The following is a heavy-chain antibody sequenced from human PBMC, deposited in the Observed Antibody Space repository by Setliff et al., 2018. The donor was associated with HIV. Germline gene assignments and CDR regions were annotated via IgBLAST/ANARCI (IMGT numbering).Heavy chain of an antibody. J-gene: IGHJ3*02. CDR2: IFQSGTT. D-gene: IGHD1-26*01. V-gene: IGHV4-38-2*02. Sequence: KPSETLSLTCDVSGYSISSGYYWGWIRQPPGKGLEWIGSIFQSGTTYYNPSLKSRVTISVDTSKNQFSLTLSSVTAADTAVYYCAREGTYSGTYWVRRVASFDIWGQGTMVTVSS. CDR3: AREGTYSGTYWVRRVASFDI. CDR1: GYSISSGYY.